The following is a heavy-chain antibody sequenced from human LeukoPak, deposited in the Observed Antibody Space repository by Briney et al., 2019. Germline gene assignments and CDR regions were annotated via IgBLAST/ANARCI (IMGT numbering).Heavy chain of an antibody. CDR1: GYTFTGYY. CDR3: AKAIAAAHYYF. D-gene: IGHD6-13*01. CDR2: IYPNSGGT. V-gene: IGHV1-2*02. J-gene: IGHJ4*02. Sequence: ASVKVSCKASGYTFTGYYMHWVRQAPGQGLEWMGWIYPNSGGTNYAQKFQGRVTMTRDTSISTAYMELSRLTSDDTAIYYCAKAIAAAHYYFWGQGTLVTVSS.